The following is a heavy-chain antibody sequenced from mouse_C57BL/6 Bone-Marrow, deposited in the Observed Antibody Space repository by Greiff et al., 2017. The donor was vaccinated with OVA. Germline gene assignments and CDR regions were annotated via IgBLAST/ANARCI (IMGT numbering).Heavy chain of an antibody. D-gene: IGHD1-1*01. V-gene: IGHV1-26*01. CDR1: GYTFTDYY. CDR2: INPNNGGT. J-gene: IGHJ2*01. CDR3: ARSGITTVVASFDY. Sequence: EVQLQQSGPELVKPGASVKISCKASGYTFTDYYMNWVKQSHGKSLEWIGDINPNNGGTSYNQKFKGKATLTVDKSSSTAYMELRSLTSEDSAVYYCARSGITTVVASFDYWGQGTTLTVSS.